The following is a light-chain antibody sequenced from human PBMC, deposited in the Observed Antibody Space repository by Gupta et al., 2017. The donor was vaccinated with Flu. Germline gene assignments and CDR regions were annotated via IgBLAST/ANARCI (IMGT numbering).Light chain of an antibody. V-gene: IGLV1-40*01. Sequence: QSVLTQPPAVSGAPGQRVTISCIGRSSNIGAGFDVHWYQQVPGNAPKPLIFGNNNRRRGVADRGAGSTSDTSAYTAITSLPAEEEAEYYCYYYDTNPSSGTWVFGGGTKLTVL. CDR3: YYYDTNPSSGTWV. CDR1: SSNIGAGFD. CDR2: GNN. J-gene: IGLJ3*02.